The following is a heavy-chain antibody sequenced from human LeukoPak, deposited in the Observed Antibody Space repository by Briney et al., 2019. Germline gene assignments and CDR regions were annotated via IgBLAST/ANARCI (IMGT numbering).Heavy chain of an antibody. Sequence: SQTLSLTCTVSGGSISSGGYYWGWIRQHPGKGLEWIGYIYYSGSTYYNPSLKSRVTISVDTSKNQFSLKLSSVTAADTAVYYCARVPYYDSSGYYPGPPRRNNWFDPWGQGTLVTVSS. CDR1: GGSISSGGYY. D-gene: IGHD3-22*01. CDR3: ARVPYYDSSGYYPGPPRRNNWFDP. J-gene: IGHJ5*02. V-gene: IGHV4-31*03. CDR2: IYYSGST.